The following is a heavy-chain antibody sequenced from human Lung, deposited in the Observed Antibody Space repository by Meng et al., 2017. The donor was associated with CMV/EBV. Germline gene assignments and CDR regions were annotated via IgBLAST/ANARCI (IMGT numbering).Heavy chain of an antibody. D-gene: IGHD5-12*01. V-gene: IGHV3-21*01. J-gene: IGHJ4*02. CDR3: VRDVKYSGYDPYYFDN. Sequence: GESLKISCVASGFTFSGYSMNWVRQAPGKGLEWLSSISRSSSHIYYADSVKGRFTISRDNANNSLDLQMNSLRAEDSDVYYCVRDVKYSGYDPYYFDNWGQGXLVTVSS. CDR2: ISRSSSHI. CDR1: GFTFSGYS.